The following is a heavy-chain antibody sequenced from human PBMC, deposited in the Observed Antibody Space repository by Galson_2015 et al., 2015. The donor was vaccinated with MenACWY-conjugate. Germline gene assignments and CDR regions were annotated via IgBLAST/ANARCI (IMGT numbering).Heavy chain of an antibody. CDR1: GFTFSSYS. CDR2: ISSSSSTI. J-gene: IGHJ5*02. Sequence: SLRLSYAASGFTFSSYSMNWVRQAPGKGLEWVSYISSSSSTIYYADSVKGRFTISRDNAKNSLYLQMNSLRDEDTAVYYCARDPTAMATNWFDPWGQGTLVTVSS. V-gene: IGHV3-48*02. D-gene: IGHD5-18*01. CDR3: ARDPTAMATNWFDP.